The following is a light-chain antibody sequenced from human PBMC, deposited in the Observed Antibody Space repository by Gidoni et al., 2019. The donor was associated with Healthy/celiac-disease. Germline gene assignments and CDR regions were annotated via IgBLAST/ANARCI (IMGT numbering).Light chain of an antibody. CDR3: QLWRA. Sequence: EIVLTQSPATLSLSPGERATLSCRASQSVSSYLAWYQQKPGQAPRLLIYDASNRATGIPARFSGSGSGTDFTLTISSLEPEDFAVYYCQLWRAFGQXTRLEIK. V-gene: IGKV3-11*01. CDR2: DAS. J-gene: IGKJ5*01. CDR1: QSVSSY.